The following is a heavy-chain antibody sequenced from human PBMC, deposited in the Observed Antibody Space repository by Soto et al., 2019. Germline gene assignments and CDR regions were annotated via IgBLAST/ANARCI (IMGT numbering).Heavy chain of an antibody. CDR3: AAAAAGTSRGYYYYYMDV. D-gene: IGHD6-13*01. Sequence: GGSLRLSCAASGFTVSSNYMSWFRKAPGKGLEWVSVIYSGGSTYYADSVKGRFTISRHNSKNTLYLQMNSLRAEDTAVYYCAAAAAGTSRGYYYYYMDVWGKGTTVTVSS. J-gene: IGHJ6*03. V-gene: IGHV3-53*04. CDR2: IYSGGST. CDR1: GFTVSSNY.